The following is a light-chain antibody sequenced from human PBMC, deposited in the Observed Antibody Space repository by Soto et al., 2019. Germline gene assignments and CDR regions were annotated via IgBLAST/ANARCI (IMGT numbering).Light chain of an antibody. V-gene: IGKV1-39*01. CDR3: QQSFRSPIT. CDR2: AAS. CDR1: QSISSY. Sequence: IQMTQSPSSLSASVGDRVTITCRASQSISSYLNWYQQIPGKAPKLLIYAASSLQSGVPSRFSGSGSGTEFTLTIRSLQPEDFATYYCQQSFRSPITFGQRTRLEV. J-gene: IGKJ5*01.